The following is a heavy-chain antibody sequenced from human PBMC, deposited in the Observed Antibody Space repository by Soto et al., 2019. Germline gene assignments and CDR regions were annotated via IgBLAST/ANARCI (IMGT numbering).Heavy chain of an antibody. CDR1: GFTFSSYA. D-gene: IGHD3-3*01. J-gene: IGHJ4*02. CDR2: ISYDGSNK. V-gene: IGHV3-30-3*01. CDR3: ARDWYYDFWSGYFDY. Sequence: GGSLRLSCAASGFTFSSYAMHWVRQAPGKGLEWVAVISYDGSNKYYADSVKGRFTISRDNSKNTLYLQMNSLRAEDTAVYYCARDWYYDFWSGYFDYWGQGTLVTVSS.